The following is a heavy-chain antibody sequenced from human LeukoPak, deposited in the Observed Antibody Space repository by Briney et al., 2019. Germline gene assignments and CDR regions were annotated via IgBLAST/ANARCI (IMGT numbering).Heavy chain of an antibody. Sequence: SGGSLRLSCAASGFTVSSNYMSWVRQAPGKGLEWVSVIYSGGSTYYADSVKGRFTISRDNSKNTLYLQMNSLRAEDTAVYYCARERSGSYYNAFDIWGQGTMVTVSS. D-gene: IGHD1-26*01. CDR3: ARERSGSYYNAFDI. CDR2: IYSGGST. CDR1: GFTVSSNY. J-gene: IGHJ3*02. V-gene: IGHV3-53*01.